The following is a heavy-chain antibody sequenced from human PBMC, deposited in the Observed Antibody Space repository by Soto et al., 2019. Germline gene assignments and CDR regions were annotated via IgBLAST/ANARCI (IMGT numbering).Heavy chain of an antibody. D-gene: IGHD5-18*01. V-gene: IGHV4-39*01. CDR3: ARRSPDTVMPHAIDF. CDR1: GGSISSGRYY. Sequence: QLQLQESGPGLVKPSETLSLICSVSGGSISSGRYYWGWIRQPPGKGLEWIGSVFYNGDTYYMPSLRSRVTISADTPKNQFTLKLNSVTAADTAMYYCARRSPDTVMPHAIDFWGQGTLVTVSS. J-gene: IGHJ4*02. CDR2: VFYNGDT.